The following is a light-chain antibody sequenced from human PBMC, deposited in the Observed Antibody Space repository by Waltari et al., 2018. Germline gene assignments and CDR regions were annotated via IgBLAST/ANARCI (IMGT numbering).Light chain of an antibody. CDR2: YDS. Sequence: SYVLTQPPSVSVAPGKTASISCWGNNIGSKSVHWYQQKPGQAPVLVISYDSDRPSGIPERFSGSNSGNTATLTISRVEAGDEADYYCQVWDSSSDHWVFGGGTKLTVL. CDR1: NIGSKS. V-gene: IGLV3-21*04. CDR3: QVWDSSSDHWV. J-gene: IGLJ3*02.